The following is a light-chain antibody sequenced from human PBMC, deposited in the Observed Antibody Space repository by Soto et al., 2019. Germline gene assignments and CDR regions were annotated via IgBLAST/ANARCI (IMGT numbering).Light chain of an antibody. CDR1: SSNIGNNY. J-gene: IGLJ3*02. V-gene: IGLV1-51*01. CDR3: GTWDSSLSAGV. CDR2: DNN. Sequence: QVVVTQPPSVSAAPGQKVTISCSGSSSNIGNNYVSWYQQLPGTAPKLLIYDNNKRPSGIPDRFSGSKSGTSATLGITGLQTGDEADYYCGTWDSSLSAGVFGGGTKLTVL.